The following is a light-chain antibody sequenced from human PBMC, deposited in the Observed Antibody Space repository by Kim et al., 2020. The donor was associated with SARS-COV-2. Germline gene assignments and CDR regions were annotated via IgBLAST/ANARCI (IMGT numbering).Light chain of an antibody. CDR3: QELNTFPLT. CDR2: GAS. V-gene: IGKV1-12*01. J-gene: IGKJ4*01. Sequence: SASVGDRVTITCRASEYIYTWLAWYQQQPGKAPKLLISGASNLQPGVPPRFSASGSGTDFTLTISRLQPEDFATYYCQELNTFPLTFGGGTKLEI. CDR1: EYIYTW.